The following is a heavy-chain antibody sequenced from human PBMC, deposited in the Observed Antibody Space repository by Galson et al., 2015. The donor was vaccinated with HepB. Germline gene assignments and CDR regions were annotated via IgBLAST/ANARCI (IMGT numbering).Heavy chain of an antibody. Sequence: SVKVSCKASGYTFTGYYMHWVRQAPGQGLEWMGWINPNSGGTNYAQKFQGRVTMTRDTSISTAYMELSRLRSDDTAVYYCARWAVEFSDAFDIWGQGTMVTVSS. V-gene: IGHV1-2*02. CDR2: INPNSGGT. CDR3: ARWAVEFSDAFDI. D-gene: IGHD3-10*01. J-gene: IGHJ3*02. CDR1: GYTFTGYY.